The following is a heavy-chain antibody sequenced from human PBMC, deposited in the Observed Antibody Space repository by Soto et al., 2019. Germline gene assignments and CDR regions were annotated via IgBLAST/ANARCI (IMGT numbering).Heavy chain of an antibody. V-gene: IGHV1-69*06. D-gene: IGHD3-10*01. CDR3: ARSPGVFDS. Sequence: QVQLVQSGAEVKKPGSSVKVSCKASGGTFSSLAISWVRQAPRQGLEWMGGLVPVFGTANYAQKFQDRVTITADKSTSTSYMELSSLRSEDTAVYYCARSPGVFDSWGQGTLVTVSS. CDR2: LVPVFGTA. CDR1: GGTFSSLA. J-gene: IGHJ4*02.